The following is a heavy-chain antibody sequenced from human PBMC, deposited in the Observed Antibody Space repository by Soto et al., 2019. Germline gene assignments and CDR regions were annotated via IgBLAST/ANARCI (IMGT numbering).Heavy chain of an antibody. CDR3: ARVAYGNGWIFDH. CDR1: GFTFSSYW. J-gene: IGHJ4*01. CDR2: IKQDGSEK. D-gene: IGHD6-19*01. Sequence: GGSLRLSCAASGFTFSSYWMSWVRQAPGKGLEWVANIKQDGSEKYYVDSVKGRFTLSRDNAQNSLQLQMNSLRTEDTAIYFCARVAYGNGWIFDHWGQGTLVTVSS. V-gene: IGHV3-7*01.